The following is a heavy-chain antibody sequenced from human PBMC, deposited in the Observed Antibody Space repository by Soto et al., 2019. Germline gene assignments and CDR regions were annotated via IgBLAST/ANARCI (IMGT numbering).Heavy chain of an antibody. CDR3: AKAISGWYYDY. J-gene: IGHJ4*02. Sequence: QVQLVESGGGVVQPGRSLRLSCAASGFTFSSYAMHWVRQAPGKGLEWVAVISYDGSNKYYADSVKGRFTISRDNSKNTLYLQMNSLRGEDTAVYYCAKAISGWYYDYWGQGTLVTVSS. CDR1: GFTFSSYA. CDR2: ISYDGSNK. V-gene: IGHV3-30*18. D-gene: IGHD6-19*01.